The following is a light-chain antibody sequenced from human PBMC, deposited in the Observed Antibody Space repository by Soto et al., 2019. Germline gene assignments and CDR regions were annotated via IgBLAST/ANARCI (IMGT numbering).Light chain of an antibody. Sequence: QSALTQPASVSGSPGQPITFSCTGTSSDVGGYNFVSWYQHHPGKAPKLMIYDVNNRPSGVSNRFSGSKSGNTASLTISGLQAEDEADYYCSSYTSGSTLVFGTGTKVTV. V-gene: IGLV2-14*03. CDR3: SSYTSGSTLV. CDR2: DVN. CDR1: SSDVGGYNF. J-gene: IGLJ1*01.